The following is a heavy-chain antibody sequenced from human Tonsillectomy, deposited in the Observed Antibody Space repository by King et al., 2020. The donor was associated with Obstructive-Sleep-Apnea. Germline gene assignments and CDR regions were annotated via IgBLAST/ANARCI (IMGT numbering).Heavy chain of an antibody. Sequence: VQLVESGGGLVQPGGSVRLSCGASGFTFSSYWMTWVRQAPGKGLEGVANIKQDGSVKNYEDSVKGRFTISRDNAKKSVFLQMNSLTAEDTAVYYCAREYWGPDYWGQGTLVTVSS. CDR2: IKQDGSVK. V-gene: IGHV3-7*01. J-gene: IGHJ4*02. D-gene: IGHD3-16*01. CDR1: GFTFSSYW. CDR3: AREYWGPDY.